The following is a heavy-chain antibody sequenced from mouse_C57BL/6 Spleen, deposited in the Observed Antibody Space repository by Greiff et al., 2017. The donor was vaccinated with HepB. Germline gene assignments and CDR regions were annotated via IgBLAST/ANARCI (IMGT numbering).Heavy chain of an antibody. Sequence: EVQLVESGGGLVQPGGSLKLSCAASGFTFSDYYMYWVRQTPEKRLEWVAYISNGGGSTYYPDTVKGRFTISRDNAKNTLYLQMSRLKSEDTAMYYCARQDSNFWYFDVWGTGTTVTVSS. D-gene: IGHD2-5*01. J-gene: IGHJ1*03. CDR3: ARQDSNFWYFDV. CDR1: GFTFSDYY. CDR2: ISNGGGST. V-gene: IGHV5-12*01.